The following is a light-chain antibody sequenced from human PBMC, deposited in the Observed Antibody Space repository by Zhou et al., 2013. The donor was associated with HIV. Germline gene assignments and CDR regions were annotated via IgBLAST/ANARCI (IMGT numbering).Light chain of an antibody. CDR1: QSVSSSF. CDR2: GAS. V-gene: IGKV3-20*01. J-gene: IGKJ4*01. CDR3: QQYGNSPLT. Sequence: EIVLTQSPATLSLSPGERATLSCRASQSVSSSFLAWYQQKPGQAPRLLIFGASRRATGIPDRFIGSGSGTDFTFTVSRLEPEDFAVYYCQQYGNSPLTFGGGTKVEIK.